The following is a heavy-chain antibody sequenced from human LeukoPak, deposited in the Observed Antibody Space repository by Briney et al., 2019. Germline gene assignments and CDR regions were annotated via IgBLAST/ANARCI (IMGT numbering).Heavy chain of an antibody. CDR3: ARGGPSGSCFDY. CDR1: GFTFRRDW. CDR2: VDSDGSDT. V-gene: IGHV3-74*01. J-gene: IGHJ4*02. D-gene: IGHD1-26*01. Sequence: PGGSLRLACEASGFTFRRDWMHWVRQAPGKGLVWLSRVDSDGSDTAYADSVKGRFTVSRDNAKNTVYLQMNSLRAEDTAVYYCARGGPSGSCFDYWGQGTLVTVSS.